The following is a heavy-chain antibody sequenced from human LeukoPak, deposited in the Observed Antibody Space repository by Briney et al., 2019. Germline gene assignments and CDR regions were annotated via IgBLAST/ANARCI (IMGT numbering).Heavy chain of an antibody. CDR1: GYTFTGYY. D-gene: IGHD6-13*01. V-gene: IGHV1-2*02. CDR2: INPNSGGT. CDR3: ARGYQVAAAGMDV. Sequence: ASVKVSCKASGYTFTGYYMHWVRQAPGQGLECMGWINPNSGGTNYAQKFQGRVTMTRDTSISTAYMELSRLRSDDTAVYYCARGYQVAAAGMDVWGQGTTVTVSS. J-gene: IGHJ6*02.